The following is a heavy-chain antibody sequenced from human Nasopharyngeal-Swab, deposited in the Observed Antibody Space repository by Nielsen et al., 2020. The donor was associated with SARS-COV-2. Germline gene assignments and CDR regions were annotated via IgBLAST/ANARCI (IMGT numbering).Heavy chain of an antibody. Sequence: ASVKVSCKASGYTVTSYDINWVRQATGQGLEWMGWMNPNSGNTGYAQKFQGRVTMTRNTSISTAYMELSSLRSEDTAVYYCARRRVPAATNWFDPWGQGTLVTVSS. CDR1: GYTVTSYD. CDR2: MNPNSGNT. V-gene: IGHV1-8*01. CDR3: ARRRVPAATNWFDP. D-gene: IGHD2-2*01. J-gene: IGHJ5*02.